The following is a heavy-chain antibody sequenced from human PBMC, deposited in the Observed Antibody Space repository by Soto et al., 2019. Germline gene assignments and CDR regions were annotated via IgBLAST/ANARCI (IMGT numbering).Heavy chain of an antibody. Sequence: GASVKVSCKASGYTFTNYGISWVRQAPGQGLEWMGWISAYNGNTKYAQKLQGRVTMTTDTSTSTAYMELRSLRSDDTAVYYCARIYYDSTRNWFDPWGQGTLVTVS. CDR3: ARIYYDSTRNWFDP. CDR1: GYTFTNYG. CDR2: ISAYNGNT. J-gene: IGHJ5*02. V-gene: IGHV1-18*01. D-gene: IGHD3-22*01.